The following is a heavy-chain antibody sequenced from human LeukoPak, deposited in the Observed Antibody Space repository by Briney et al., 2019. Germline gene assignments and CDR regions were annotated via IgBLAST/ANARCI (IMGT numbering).Heavy chain of an antibody. D-gene: IGHD3-16*01. CDR3: ARGRLGEFSQGY. CDR1: IDSITNYY. CDR2: IYHSGNT. Sequence: PSETLSLTCSVPIDSITNYYWSWIRQPPGKGLEWIGFIYHSGNTNKNPSLTTRVTMSVDTSKTQITLRLSSVTAADTAVYYCARGRLGEFSQGYWGQGTLVTVSS. V-gene: IGHV4-59*01. J-gene: IGHJ4*02.